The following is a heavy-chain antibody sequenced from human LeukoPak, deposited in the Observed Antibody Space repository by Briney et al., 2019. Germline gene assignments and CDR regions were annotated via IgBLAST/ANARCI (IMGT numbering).Heavy chain of an antibody. D-gene: IGHD5-12*01. V-gene: IGHV1-46*01. CDR2: INPSGGST. J-gene: IGHJ4*02. CDR3: AGALRGYSGYDHEDY. CDR1: GGTFTSYY. Sequence: GASVKVSCKASGGTFTSYYMHWVRQAPGQGLEWMGIINPSGGSTSYAQKFQGRVTMTRDMSTSTVYMELSSLRSEDTAVYYCAGALRGYSGYDHEDYWGQGTLVTVSS.